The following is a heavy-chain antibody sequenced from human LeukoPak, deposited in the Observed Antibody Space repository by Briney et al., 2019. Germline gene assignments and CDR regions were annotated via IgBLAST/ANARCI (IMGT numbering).Heavy chain of an antibody. Sequence: GGSLRLSCSASGFTFSSYAMSWVRQAPGKGLEWVSAISGSGGSTYYADSVKGRFTISRDNSKNTLYLQMNSLRAEDTAVYYCAKANLRIFGVGTYFDYWGQGTLVTVSS. CDR1: GFTFSSYA. CDR3: AKANLRIFGVGTYFDY. V-gene: IGHV3-23*01. CDR2: ISGSGGST. J-gene: IGHJ4*02. D-gene: IGHD3-3*01.